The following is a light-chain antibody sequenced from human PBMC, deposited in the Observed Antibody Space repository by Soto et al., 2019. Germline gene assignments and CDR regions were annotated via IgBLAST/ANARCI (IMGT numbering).Light chain of an antibody. V-gene: IGKV3-20*01. CDR2: DTS. CDR1: ESVSRNY. CDR3: QQYVSSPRT. Sequence: EIVLTQSPGALSLSPGERATLSCRASESVSRNYVAWYQQKAGQAPRLLIYDTSNRATGIPDRFSGSGSGTDFTLTISRLEPEDFAVYYCQQYVSSPRTFGGGTRVEIK. J-gene: IGKJ4*01.